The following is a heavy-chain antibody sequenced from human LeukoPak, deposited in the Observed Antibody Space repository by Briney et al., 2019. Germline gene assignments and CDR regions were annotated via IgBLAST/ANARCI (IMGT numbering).Heavy chain of an antibody. Sequence: ASVKVSCKASGYTFTSYYMHWVRQAPGQGLEWMGIINPSGGSTSYAQKFQGRVTMTRDKSISTAYMELSRLRSDDTAVYYCARGLGAAAGRRWFDPWGQGTLVTVSS. CDR2: INPSGGST. D-gene: IGHD6-13*01. CDR1: GYTFTSYY. CDR3: ARGLGAAAGRRWFDP. V-gene: IGHV1-46*01. J-gene: IGHJ5*02.